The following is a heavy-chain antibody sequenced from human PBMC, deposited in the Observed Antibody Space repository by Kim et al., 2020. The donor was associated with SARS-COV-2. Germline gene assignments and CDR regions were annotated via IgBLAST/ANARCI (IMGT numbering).Heavy chain of an antibody. Sequence: GESLKISCEGTGYTYTDFWIAWVRHMPGKGLEWMGIVSPSDSTTKYSPSFQGQVTISADKSINTAFLQWRSLKASDTAMYYCARCHHYDRRGSYWANSFD. V-gene: IGHV5-51*01. J-gene: IGHJ3*01. CDR2: VSPSDSTT. CDR1: GYTYTDFW. D-gene: IGHD3-22*01. CDR3: ARCHHYDRRGSYWANSFD.